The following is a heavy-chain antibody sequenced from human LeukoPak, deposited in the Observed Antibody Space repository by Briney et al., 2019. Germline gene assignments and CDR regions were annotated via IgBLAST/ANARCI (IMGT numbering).Heavy chain of an antibody. CDR2: SNRRGSTT. V-gene: IGHV3-48*03. J-gene: IGHJ4*02. Sequence: GGSLRLSCAASGFSFSSYEMNWVRQAPGKGLEWVSHSNRRGSTTYYADPVRGRFTISRDNAKNSLYLQMNSLRAEDTAVYYCAREGHTTGWPPFDFWGQGTLVTVSS. CDR1: GFSFSSYE. CDR3: AREGHTTGWPPFDF. D-gene: IGHD2/OR15-2a*01.